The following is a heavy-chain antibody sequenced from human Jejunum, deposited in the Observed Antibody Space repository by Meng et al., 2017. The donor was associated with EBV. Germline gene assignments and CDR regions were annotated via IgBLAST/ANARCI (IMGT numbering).Heavy chain of an antibody. Sequence: QVQLGEDGVGVVKPGVVLRLSCEVSGFTFSDCSISWRRQAQGKGLAWVLSISSGGTTIYYADSVKGRFTISRDNGKNSLYLEMNSLRADDTAMYYCASPPGGGTGGYWGQGTLVTVSS. CDR1: GFTFSDCS. J-gene: IGHJ4*02. D-gene: IGHD2-8*02. CDR2: ISSGGTTI. V-gene: IGHV3-11*01. CDR3: ASPPGGGTGGY.